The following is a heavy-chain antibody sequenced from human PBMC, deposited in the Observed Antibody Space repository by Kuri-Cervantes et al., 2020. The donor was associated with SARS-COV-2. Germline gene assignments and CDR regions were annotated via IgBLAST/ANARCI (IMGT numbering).Heavy chain of an antibody. CDR3: AKDRGAYCSSTSCYSFDY. D-gene: IGHD2-2*01. CDR1: GFTFSSYG. Sequence: GESLKISCAASGFTFSSYGMHWVRQAPGKGLEWVAVISYDGSNKYYADSVKGRFTISRDNSKNTLYLQMNSLRAEDTAVYYCAKDRGAYCSSTSCYSFDYWGQGTLVTVSS. J-gene: IGHJ4*02. CDR2: ISYDGSNK. V-gene: IGHV3-30*18.